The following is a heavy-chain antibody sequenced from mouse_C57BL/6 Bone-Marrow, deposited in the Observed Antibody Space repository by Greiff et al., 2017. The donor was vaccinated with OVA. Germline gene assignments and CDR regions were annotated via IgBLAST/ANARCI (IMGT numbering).Heavy chain of an antibody. V-gene: IGHV5-16*01. Sequence: EVQLQESEGGLVQPGSSMKLSCTASGFTFSDYYMAWVRQVPEKGLEWVANINYDGSSTYYLDSLKSRFIISRDNAKNILYLQMSSLKSEDTATYYCARELGLYFDYWGQGTTLTVSS. CDR3: ARELGLYFDY. CDR1: GFTFSDYY. CDR2: INYDGSST. J-gene: IGHJ2*01. D-gene: IGHD4-1*01.